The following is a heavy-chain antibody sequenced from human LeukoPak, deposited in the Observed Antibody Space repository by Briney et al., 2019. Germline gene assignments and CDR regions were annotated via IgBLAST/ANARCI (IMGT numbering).Heavy chain of an antibody. CDR2: IYTSGNT. CDR1: GGSVSSYS. D-gene: IGHD6-19*01. J-gene: IGHJ4*02. V-gene: IGHV4-4*07. CDR3: ARVSTSGWSDY. Sequence: PSETLSLTCTVSGGSVSSYSWNWIRQPAGNGLEWIGRIYTSGNTNSSPSLKSRVTVSVDTSKNHFSLKLSSVTAADTAVYFCARVSTSGWSDYWGRGTLVTVSS.